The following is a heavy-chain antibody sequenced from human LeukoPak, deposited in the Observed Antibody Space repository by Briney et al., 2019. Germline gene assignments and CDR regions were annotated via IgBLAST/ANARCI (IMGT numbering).Heavy chain of an antibody. CDR1: GYSISSGYY. CDR2: IYHSGST. CDR3: ARLGITGTIGY. Sequence: PSETLSLTCTVSGYSISSGYYWGWIRQPPGKGLEWIGSIYHSGSTYYNPSLKSRVTISVDMSKNQFSLKLSSVTAADTAVYYCARLGITGTIGYWGQGTLVTVSS. J-gene: IGHJ4*02. V-gene: IGHV4-38-2*02. D-gene: IGHD1-7*01.